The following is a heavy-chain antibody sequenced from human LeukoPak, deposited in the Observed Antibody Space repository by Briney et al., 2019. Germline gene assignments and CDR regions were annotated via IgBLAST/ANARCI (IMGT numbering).Heavy chain of an antibody. Sequence: PGGSLRLSCAASGFTVSSNYMSWVRQAPGKGLEWVSVIYSGGSTYYADSVKGRFTISRDNSKNTLYLQMNSLRAEDTAVYYCARGRYYYDSSGYPSIFDYWGQGTLVTVSS. V-gene: IGHV3-53*01. CDR3: ARGRYYYDSSGYPSIFDY. CDR1: GFTVSSNY. J-gene: IGHJ4*02. D-gene: IGHD3-22*01. CDR2: IYSGGST.